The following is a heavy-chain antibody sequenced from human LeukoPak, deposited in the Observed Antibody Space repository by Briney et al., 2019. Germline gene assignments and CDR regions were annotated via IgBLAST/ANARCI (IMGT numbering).Heavy chain of an antibody. CDR2: ISAYNGNS. J-gene: IGHJ4*02. CDR3: ARAGYSFHGDYLSNDY. Sequence: ASVKVSCKASGYTFTSYGISWVRQAPGQGLEWMGWISAYNGNSNYAQKLQGRVTMTTDTSTSTAYMELRSLRSDDTAVYYCARAGYSFHGDYLSNDYWGQGTLVTVSS. CDR1: GYTFTSYG. V-gene: IGHV1-18*01. D-gene: IGHD4-17*01.